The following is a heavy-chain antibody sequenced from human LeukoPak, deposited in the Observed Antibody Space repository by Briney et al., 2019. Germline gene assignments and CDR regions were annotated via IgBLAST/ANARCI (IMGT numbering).Heavy chain of an antibody. CDR1: GFTFTSYA. CDR3: AKGLHYYYYGSLNY. V-gene: IGHV3-23*01. Sequence: GGSLRLSCAASGFTFTSYAMIWVRQAPGKGLEWVASISGSGGSSYYADSVRGRFTISRDNSKRTQSLQVNSLRAEDTAVYYCAKGLHYYYYGSLNYWGQGTLVTVSS. J-gene: IGHJ4*02. D-gene: IGHD3-10*01. CDR2: ISGSGGSS.